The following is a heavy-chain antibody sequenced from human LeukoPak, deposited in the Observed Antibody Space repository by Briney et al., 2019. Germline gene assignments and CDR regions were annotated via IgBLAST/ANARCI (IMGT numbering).Heavy chain of an antibody. CDR1: GFTSSSYA. CDR3: AKDTYYDILTGYFDY. CDR2: ISGSGGST. V-gene: IGHV3-23*01. D-gene: IGHD3-9*01. J-gene: IGHJ4*02. Sequence: GGSLRPPCAASGFTSSSYAMSWFRQAAGKRLERVSAISGSGGSTSYADSVKGRFTISRGNSKNTLYLQMNSLRAEDTAVYYCAKDTYYDILTGYFDYWGQGTLVTVSS.